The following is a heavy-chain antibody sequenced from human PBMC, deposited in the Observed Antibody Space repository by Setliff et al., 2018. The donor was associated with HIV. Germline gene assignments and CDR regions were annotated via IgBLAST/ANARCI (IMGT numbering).Heavy chain of an antibody. Sequence: TLSLTCIVSGASISTYSWSWIRQSPGKALEWLARIDWDDDKFYSTSLKTRLTISKDTSKNQVVLTMTHMDSVDTATYYCARIRTTHYYYMDVWGKGTTVTVSS. J-gene: IGHJ6*03. V-gene: IGHV2-70*04. D-gene: IGHD1-1*01. CDR2: IDWDDDK. CDR1: GASISTYS. CDR3: ARIRTTHYYYMDV.